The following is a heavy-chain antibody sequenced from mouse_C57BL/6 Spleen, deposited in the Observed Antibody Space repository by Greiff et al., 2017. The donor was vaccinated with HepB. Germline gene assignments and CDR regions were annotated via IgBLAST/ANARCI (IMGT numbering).Heavy chain of an antibody. J-gene: IGHJ2*01. V-gene: IGHV1-18*01. CDR1: GYTFTDYN. D-gene: IGHD4-1*01. Sequence: EVQRVESGPELVKPGASVKIPCKASGYTFTDYNMDWVKQSHGKSLEWIGDINPNNGGTIYNQKFKGKATLTVDKSSSTAYMELRSLTSEDTAVYYCARRGKNWDDFDYWGQGTTLTVSS. CDR3: ARRGKNWDDFDY. CDR2: INPNNGGT.